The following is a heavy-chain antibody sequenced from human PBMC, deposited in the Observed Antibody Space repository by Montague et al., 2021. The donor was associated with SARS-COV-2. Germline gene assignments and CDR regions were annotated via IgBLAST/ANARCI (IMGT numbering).Heavy chain of an antibody. D-gene: IGHD3-9*01. J-gene: IGHJ1*01. CDR3: AGPDWLKH. V-gene: IGHV4-61*02. CDR1: GASINSGSNS. CDR2: IYTSGTT. Sequence: TLSLTCTVSGASINSGSNSWSWIRQSAGKGLEWIGRIYTSGTTYFNPSLRSRINMSLDTSKSRFSLNLTSVTAADTAVYYCAGPDWLKHWGQGALVTVSS.